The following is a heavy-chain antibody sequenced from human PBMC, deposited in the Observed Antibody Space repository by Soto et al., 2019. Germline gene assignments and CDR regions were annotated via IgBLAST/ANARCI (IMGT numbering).Heavy chain of an antibody. Sequence: ASVKVSCKASGYTFTSYYMHWVRQAPGQGLEWMGIINPSGGSTSYAQKFQGRVTMTRDTSTSTVYMELSSLRSEDTAVYYCAREVSITIFGVAPDYYGMDVWGQGTTLTVSS. CDR2: INPSGGST. J-gene: IGHJ6*02. V-gene: IGHV1-46*01. CDR3: AREVSITIFGVAPDYYGMDV. D-gene: IGHD3-3*01. CDR1: GYTFTSYY.